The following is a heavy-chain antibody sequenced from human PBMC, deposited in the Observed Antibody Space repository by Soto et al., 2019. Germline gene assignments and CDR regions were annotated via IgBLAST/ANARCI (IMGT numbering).Heavy chain of an antibody. Sequence: QVQLQESGPGLVKPSQTLSLTCTVSGGSISSGGYYWSWIRQHPGKGLEWIGYIYYSGSTYYNPSLKSRVTISVDTSKNPFSLKLSSVTAADTAVYYCARDPDGDSSGYNDYWGQGTLVTVSA. CDR1: GGSISSGGYY. D-gene: IGHD3-22*01. CDR2: IYYSGST. J-gene: IGHJ4*02. V-gene: IGHV4-31*03. CDR3: ARDPDGDSSGYNDY.